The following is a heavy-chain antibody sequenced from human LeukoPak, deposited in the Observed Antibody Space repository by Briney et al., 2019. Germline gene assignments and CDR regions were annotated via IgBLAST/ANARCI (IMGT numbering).Heavy chain of an antibody. V-gene: IGHV3-74*01. D-gene: IGHD3-3*01. Sequence: PGGSLRLSCAASGFTFSSYWMHWVRQAPGKGLVWVSRINTDGSSTSYADSVKGRFTISRDNAKNTLNLQINSLRGEDTAVYYCARAADFWSGKGSEYWGQGTQVTVSS. CDR3: ARAADFWSGKGSEY. CDR1: GFTFSSYW. CDR2: INTDGSST. J-gene: IGHJ4*02.